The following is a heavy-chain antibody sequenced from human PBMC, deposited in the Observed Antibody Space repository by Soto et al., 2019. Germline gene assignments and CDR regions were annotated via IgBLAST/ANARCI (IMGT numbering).Heavy chain of an antibody. D-gene: IGHD3-22*01. J-gene: IGHJ4*02. CDR2: ISYDGDNK. CDR3: ARDGFLTLIVEFAY. Sequence: QVQLVESGGGVVQPGRSLRLSCAASGFTINNYAIHWVRQAPGKGLEWVAVISYDGDNKYYADSVKGRFTISRDNSNNTLYLQMNSLRVEDTAGYYCARDGFLTLIVEFAYWGQGTLVTVSS. CDR1: GFTINNYA. V-gene: IGHV3-30-3*01.